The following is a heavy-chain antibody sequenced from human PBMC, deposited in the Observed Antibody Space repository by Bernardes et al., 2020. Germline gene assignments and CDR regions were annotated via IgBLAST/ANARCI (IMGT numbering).Heavy chain of an antibody. CDR3: AKDHATSAAIPQTDY. CDR1: GFTFTNYA. D-gene: IGHD2-2*02. Sequence: VGSLRLSCAASGFTFTNYAMTWVRQAPGKGLEWVSSITGGGGNTFYADSVKGRFTISRDNSKNTLYLQMNSLTAEDTAVYYCAKDHATSAAIPQTDYWGQGTLVTVSS. CDR2: ITGGGGNT. J-gene: IGHJ4*02. V-gene: IGHV3-23*01.